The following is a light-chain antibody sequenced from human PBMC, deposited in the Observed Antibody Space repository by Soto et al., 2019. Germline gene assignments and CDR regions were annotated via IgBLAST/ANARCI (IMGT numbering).Light chain of an antibody. CDR3: ETWDSNTRV. J-gene: IGLJ3*02. CDR1: SGHSSYI. V-gene: IGLV4-60*02. Sequence: QSVLTQSSSASASLGSSVKLTCTLSSGHSSYIIAWHQQQPGQAPRYLMKLEGSGSYNKGSGVPDRFSGSSSGADRYLTIFNLQFEDESDYYCETWDSNTRVFSGGTKLTVL. CDR2: LEGSGSY.